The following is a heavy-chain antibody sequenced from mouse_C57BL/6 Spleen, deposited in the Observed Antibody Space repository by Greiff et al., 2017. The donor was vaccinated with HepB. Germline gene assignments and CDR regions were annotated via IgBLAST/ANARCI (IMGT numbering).Heavy chain of an antibody. D-gene: IGHD1-1*01. CDR3: ASGSSYWYFDV. V-gene: IGHV14-2*01. J-gene: IGHJ1*03. CDR2: IDPEDGET. CDR1: GFNIKDYY. Sequence: EVQLQQSGAELVKPGASVKLSCTASGFNIKDYYMHWVKQRTEQGLEWIGRIDPEDGETEYAPKFQGKATITADTSSNTAYLQLSSLTSEDTAVYYCASGSSYWYFDVWGTGTTVTVSS.